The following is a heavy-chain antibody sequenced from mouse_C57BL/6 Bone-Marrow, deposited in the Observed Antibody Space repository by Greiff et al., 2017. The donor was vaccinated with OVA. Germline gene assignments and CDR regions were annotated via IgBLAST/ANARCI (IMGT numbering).Heavy chain of an antibody. J-gene: IGHJ1*03. V-gene: IGHV8-12*01. CDR2: IYWDDDK. D-gene: IGHD1-1*01. CDR3: ARRAYYYGSSPYWYFDV. CDR1: GFSLSTSGMG. Sequence: VKLVESGPGILQSSQTLSLTCSFSGFSLSTSGMGVSWIRQPSGKGLEWLAHIYWDDDKRYNPSLKSRLTISKDTSRNQVFLKITSVDTADTATYYCARRAYYYGSSPYWYFDVWGTGTTVTVSS.